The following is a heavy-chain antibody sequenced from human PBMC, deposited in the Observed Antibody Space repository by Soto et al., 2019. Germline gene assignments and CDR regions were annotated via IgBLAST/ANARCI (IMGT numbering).Heavy chain of an antibody. J-gene: IGHJ6*02. D-gene: IGHD3-10*01. CDR2: ISGSGDNI. V-gene: IGHV3-48*02. Sequence: EGSLRLSCAASGFTFTSYAMNWVRLAPGKGPEWVSYISGSGDNIYYADSVKGRFTISRDNAKNSLYLQMDSLRDEDTAVYYCARDHGGSTWFVGIYYYFGVDVWGQGTTVTVS. CDR3: ARDHGGSTWFVGIYYYFGVDV. CDR1: GFTFTSYA.